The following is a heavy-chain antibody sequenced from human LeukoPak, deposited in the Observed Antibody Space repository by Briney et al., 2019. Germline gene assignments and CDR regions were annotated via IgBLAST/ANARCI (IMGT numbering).Heavy chain of an antibody. CDR1: GGAFSSYA. J-gene: IGHJ4*02. Sequence: SVKVSCKASGGAFSSYAISWVRQAPGQGLEWMGGIIPIFGTANYAQKFQGRVTITADESTSTAYMELSSLRSEGTAVYYCARAVYSGGPFDYWGQGTLVTVSS. V-gene: IGHV1-69*13. CDR3: ARAVYSGGPFDY. CDR2: IIPIFGTA. D-gene: IGHD2-15*01.